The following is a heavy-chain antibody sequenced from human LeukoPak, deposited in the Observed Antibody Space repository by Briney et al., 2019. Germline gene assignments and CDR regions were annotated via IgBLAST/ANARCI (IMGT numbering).Heavy chain of an antibody. D-gene: IGHD3-22*01. Sequence: GGSLRLSCAASGFTFSDYYMSWIRQAPGKGLEWVSYISSSGSTIYYADSVKGRFTISRDNAKNSLYLQMNSLRAGDTAVYYCARVLRYDNSGHDSFDIWGQGTMVTVSS. CDR2: ISSSGSTI. CDR3: ARVLRYDNSGHDSFDI. CDR1: GFTFSDYY. J-gene: IGHJ3*02. V-gene: IGHV3-11*04.